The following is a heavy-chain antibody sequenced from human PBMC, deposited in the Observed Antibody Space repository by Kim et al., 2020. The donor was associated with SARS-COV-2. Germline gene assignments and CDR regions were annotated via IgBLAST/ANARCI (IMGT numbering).Heavy chain of an antibody. J-gene: IGHJ5*01. CDR1: GDSINDYY. CDR2: VFYLGST. Sequence: SETPSLTCTVFGDSINDYYWSWIRQSPGKGLEWIGYVFYLGSTNYNPSLRSRVTISVDTSKNQFFLRLTSVTAADTAVYYCTRSSSRWTNWFDPWGQGTLVTVSS. CDR3: TRSSSRWTNWFDP. D-gene: IGHD6-13*01. V-gene: IGHV4-59*12.